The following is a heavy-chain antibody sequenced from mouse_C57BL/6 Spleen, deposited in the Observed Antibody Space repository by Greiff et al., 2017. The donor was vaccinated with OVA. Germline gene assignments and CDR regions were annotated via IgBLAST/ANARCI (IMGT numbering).Heavy chain of an antibody. V-gene: IGHV1-62-2*01. J-gene: IGHJ4*01. CDR1: GYTFTEYT. D-gene: IGHD1-1*01. CDR2: FYPGSGSI. Sequence: VQLQESGAELVKPGASVKLSCKASGYTFTEYTIHWVKQRSGQGLEWIGWFYPGSGSIKYNEKFQDKATLTADKSSSTVYMELSSLTSEDSAVYFCARHEGGDYSYYYAMDYWGQGTSVTVSS. CDR3: ARHEGGDYSYYYAMDY.